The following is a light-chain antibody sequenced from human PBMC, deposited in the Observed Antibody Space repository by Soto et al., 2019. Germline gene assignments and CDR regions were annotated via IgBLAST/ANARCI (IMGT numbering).Light chain of an antibody. CDR3: TPRTPSAPLL. CDR2: DVN. Sequence: QSALTQPASVSGSPGQSITISCTGTSSDIGAYNFVSWYQQHPGKAPKLMLYDVNIRPSGVSNRFSGSKSGNTASLTISGLQAEDEGVYYSTPRTPSAPLLFSGGTTLTLL. V-gene: IGLV2-14*03. CDR1: SSDIGAYNF. J-gene: IGLJ2*01.